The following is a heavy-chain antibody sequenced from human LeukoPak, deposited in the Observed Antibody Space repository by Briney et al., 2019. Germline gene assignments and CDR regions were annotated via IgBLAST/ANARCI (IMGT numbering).Heavy chain of an antibody. CDR1: GGSINSYF. J-gene: IGHJ6*02. CDR3: ARGTYYFAMDV. Sequence: KPSETLSLTCTVSGGSINSYFWSWIRQPPGKGLEWLGYIYFSGSTSYNPSLKSRVTISVDTSKNQFSLKLSSVTAADTAMYYCARGTYYFAMDVWGQGITVTVSS. V-gene: IGHV4-59*01. CDR2: IYFSGST.